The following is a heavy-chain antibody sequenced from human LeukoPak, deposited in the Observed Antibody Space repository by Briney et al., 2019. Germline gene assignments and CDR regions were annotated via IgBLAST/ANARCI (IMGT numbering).Heavy chain of an antibody. CDR2: IYSGGST. Sequence: GGSLRLSCAASGFTVSSNYMSWVRQAPGKGLEWVSVIYSGGSTYYADSVKGRFTISRDNSKNTLYLQMNSLRAEDTAVYYCASSPRITMIVVGDAFDIWGQGTMVTVSS. J-gene: IGHJ3*02. D-gene: IGHD3-22*01. CDR1: GFTVSSNY. CDR3: ASSPRITMIVVGDAFDI. V-gene: IGHV3-66*01.